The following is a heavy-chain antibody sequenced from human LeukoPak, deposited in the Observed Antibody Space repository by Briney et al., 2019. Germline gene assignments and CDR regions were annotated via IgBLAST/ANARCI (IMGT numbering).Heavy chain of an antibody. V-gene: IGHV3-23*01. D-gene: IGHD3-10*01. J-gene: IGHJ3*02. CDR3: AKAYYGSGSYDAFDI. Sequence: PGGSLRLSCAASGFTFSSYAMSWVRQAPGKGLEWVSAISGSGGSTYYADSVKGRFTISRDNSKNTLYLQMNSLRAEDTAVYCCAKAYYGSGSYDAFDIWGQGTMVTVSS. CDR2: ISGSGGST. CDR1: GFTFSSYA.